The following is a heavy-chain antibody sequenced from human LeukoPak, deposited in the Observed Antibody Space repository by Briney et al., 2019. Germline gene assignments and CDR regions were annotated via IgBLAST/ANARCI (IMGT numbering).Heavy chain of an antibody. J-gene: IGHJ4*02. CDR3: ARDQNTFGESAGFDY. Sequence: GGSPRLSCAASGFTFSSYGMHWVRQAPGKGLEWVAVISYDGSNKYYADSVKGRFTISRDNSKNTLYLQMNSLRAEDTAVYYCARDQNTFGESAGFDYWGQGTLVTVSS. D-gene: IGHD3-16*01. V-gene: IGHV3-30*03. CDR2: ISYDGSNK. CDR1: GFTFSSYG.